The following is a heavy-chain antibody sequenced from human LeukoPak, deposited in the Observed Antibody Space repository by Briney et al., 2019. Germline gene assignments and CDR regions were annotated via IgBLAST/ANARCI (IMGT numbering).Heavy chain of an antibody. CDR2: INSDGSST. J-gene: IGHJ4*02. CDR1: GFTSSTYW. CDR3: ARSYYVDYGDI. Sequence: PGGSLRLSCAASGFTSSTYWIHWVRQAPGKGLMWVSRINSDGSSTSYADSVKGRFTISRDNAKNTVYLHMNSLKVEDTAVYYCARSYYVDYGDIWGQGTLVSVSS. V-gene: IGHV3-74*01. D-gene: IGHD4-17*01.